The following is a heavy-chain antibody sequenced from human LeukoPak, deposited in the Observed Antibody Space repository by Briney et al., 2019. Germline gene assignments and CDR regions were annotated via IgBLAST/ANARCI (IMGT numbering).Heavy chain of an antibody. CDR2: ISYDGSNK. Sequence: HTGGSLRLSCEASGFTFSSYAMHWVRQAPGKWLEWVAVISYDGSNKYYADSVKGRFTISRDNSKNTLYLQMNSLRAEDTAVYYCARNRYYYGSGSYFHPDMDVWGKGTTVTVSS. CDR3: ARNRYYYGSGSYFHPDMDV. CDR1: GFTFSSYA. D-gene: IGHD3-10*01. V-gene: IGHV3-30*04. J-gene: IGHJ6*03.